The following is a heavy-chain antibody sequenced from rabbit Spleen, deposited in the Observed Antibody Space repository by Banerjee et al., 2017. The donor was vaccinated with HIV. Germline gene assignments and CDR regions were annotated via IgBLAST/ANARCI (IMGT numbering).Heavy chain of an antibody. Sequence: QSLEESGGDLVKPGASLTLTCTASGVSFSSSSYMCWVRQAPGKGLEWIACIDTGSSGFTYFATWAKGRFTCSKTSSTTVTLQMTRLTAADTATYFCARDSYEAFKLWGPGTLVTVS. CDR2: IDTGSSGFT. CDR1: GVSFSSSSY. J-gene: IGHJ4*01. V-gene: IGHV1S40*01. CDR3: ARDSYEAFKL. D-gene: IGHD5-1*01.